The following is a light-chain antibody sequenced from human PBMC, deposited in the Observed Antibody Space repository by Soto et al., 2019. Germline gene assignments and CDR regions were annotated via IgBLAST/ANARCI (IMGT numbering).Light chain of an antibody. Sequence: EIVLTQSPAILSLSPGDRATLSCRASQSVGNYLAWFQQRPGQAPRLLIYDASNRAAAVPARFSATGSGTDFTLAVSSLETEDFAVYYCQHRSNWPFMYTFGRGTKLEIK. CDR3: QHRSNWPFMYT. CDR1: QSVGNY. CDR2: DAS. V-gene: IGKV3-11*01. J-gene: IGKJ2*01.